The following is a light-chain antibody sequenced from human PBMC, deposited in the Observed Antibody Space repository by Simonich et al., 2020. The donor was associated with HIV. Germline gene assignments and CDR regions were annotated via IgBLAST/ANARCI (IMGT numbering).Light chain of an antibody. V-gene: IGKV1-12*01. CDR2: GAS. CDR3: QQYNSYSQT. J-gene: IGKJ2*01. Sequence: DIQMTQSPSSVSASVGDRVTITCRASQGIGSWLVWYQQKPGKAPNLLIYGASSLQSGVPSRFSGSGSGTDFTLTISSLQPEDFATYYCQQYNSYSQTFGQGTKLEIK. CDR1: QGIGSW.